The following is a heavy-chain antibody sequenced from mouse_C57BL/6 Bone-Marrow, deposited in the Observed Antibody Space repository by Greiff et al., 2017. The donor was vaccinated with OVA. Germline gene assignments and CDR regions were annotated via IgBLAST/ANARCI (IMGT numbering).Heavy chain of an antibody. D-gene: IGHD1-1*01. CDR2: IFPGSGST. CDR3: ASPGVVATDAMDF. Sequence: VQLQQSGPELVKPGASVKISCKASGYTFTDYYINWVKQRPGQGLEWIGWIFPGSGSTNYHEKFKGKATLTVDKSSSTAYMLLSSLTSEDSAVSFCASPGVVATDAMDFWGQGTSVTVSS. J-gene: IGHJ4*01. CDR1: GYTFTDYY. V-gene: IGHV1-75*01.